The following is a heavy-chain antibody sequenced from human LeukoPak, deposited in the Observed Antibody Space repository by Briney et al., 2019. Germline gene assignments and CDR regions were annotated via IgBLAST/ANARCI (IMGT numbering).Heavy chain of an antibody. CDR1: GYSISSGYY. Sequence: SETLSLTCTVSGYSISSGYYWGWIRQPPGKGLEWIGEINHRGSTNYNPSLKSRVTISVDTSKNQFSLKLSSVTAADTAVYYCARGLRQLVRSWHYWGQGTLVTVSS. J-gene: IGHJ4*02. V-gene: IGHV4-38-2*02. D-gene: IGHD6-6*01. CDR2: INHRGST. CDR3: ARGLRQLVRSWHY.